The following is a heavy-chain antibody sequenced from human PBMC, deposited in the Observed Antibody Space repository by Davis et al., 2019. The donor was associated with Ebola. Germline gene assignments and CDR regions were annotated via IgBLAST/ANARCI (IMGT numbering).Heavy chain of an antibody. Sequence: GSLRPPFATPGINFRDYAMPWGRPGPSQGPGVGGGVINSEREKFYADSVKGRFTISRDNSENTLYLQMNSLTADDTAVYYCARAVFHEVLDYWGQGTPVTVSS. CDR2: INSEREK. J-gene: IGHJ4*02. CDR1: GINFRDYA. CDR3: ARAVFHEVLDY. V-gene: IGHV3-30*04. D-gene: IGHD3-3*01.